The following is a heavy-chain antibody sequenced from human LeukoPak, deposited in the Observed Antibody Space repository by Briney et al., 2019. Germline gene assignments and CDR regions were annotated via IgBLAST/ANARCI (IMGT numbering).Heavy chain of an antibody. D-gene: IGHD6-13*01. V-gene: IGHV3-7*02. CDR2: IKPDGSAQ. CDR1: GFTFSNYW. J-gene: IGHJ6*02. Sequence: QAGGSLRLSCAASGFTFSNYWMTWVRQAPGKGLEWVANIKPDGSAQYYVDSVKGRFTISRDNSKNTLYLQMNSLRAEDTAVYYCASQGAFRSSSWYPLYYYYGMDVWGQGTTVTVSS. CDR3: ASQGAFRSSSWYPLYYYYGMDV.